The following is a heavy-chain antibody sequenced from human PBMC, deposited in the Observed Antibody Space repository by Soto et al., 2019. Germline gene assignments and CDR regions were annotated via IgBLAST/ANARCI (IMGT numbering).Heavy chain of an antibody. CDR2: INHSGST. V-gene: IGHV4-34*01. CDR1: GGSFSGYY. Sequence: QVQLQQWGAGLLKPSETLSLTCAVYGGSFSGYYWSWIRQPPGKGLEWIGEINHSGSTNYNPSLKSRVTISVDTSKIQFYLKLSSVTAADTAVYYCARGGVVVVAATTFDYWGQGTLVTVSS. J-gene: IGHJ4*02. D-gene: IGHD2-15*01. CDR3: ARGGVVVVAATTFDY.